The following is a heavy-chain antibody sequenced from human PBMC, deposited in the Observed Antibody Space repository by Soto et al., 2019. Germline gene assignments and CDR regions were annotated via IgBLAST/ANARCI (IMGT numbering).Heavy chain of an antibody. CDR3: AVEAWWRLTT. CDR2: INRDGRDK. CDR1: GFALSEHW. D-gene: IGHD2-8*02. V-gene: IGHV3-7*01. J-gene: IGHJ3*01. Sequence: VDSGGGLVQPGGSLRLSCGASGFALSEHWMSWVRQAPGKGLEWVAKINRDGRDKIYVDSVRGRFTISRDNTKNSLFLQMSILSDDDTAVYYCAVEAWWRLTTWGQGAMVTVSS.